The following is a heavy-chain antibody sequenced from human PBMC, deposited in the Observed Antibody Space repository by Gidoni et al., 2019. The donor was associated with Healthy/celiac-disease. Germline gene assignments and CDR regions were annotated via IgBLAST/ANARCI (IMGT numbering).Heavy chain of an antibody. V-gene: IGHV4-34*01. D-gene: IGHD3-10*01. CDR2: INHSGST. CDR1: GGSCSGYY. J-gene: IGHJ4*02. Sequence: QVQLQQWGAGLLKPSETLSVTCAVNGGSCSGYYWSWSRQPPGKGLEWIWEINHSGSTNYNPSLKSRVTISVDTSKNQFSLKLSSVTAADTAVYYCARGPEGGSGSYYLYYFDYWGQGTLVTVSS. CDR3: ARGPEGGSGSYYLYYFDY.